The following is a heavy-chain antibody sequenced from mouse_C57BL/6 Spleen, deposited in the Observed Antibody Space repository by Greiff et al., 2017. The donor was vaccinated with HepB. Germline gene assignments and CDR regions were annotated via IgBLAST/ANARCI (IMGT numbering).Heavy chain of an antibody. V-gene: IGHV2-3*01. D-gene: IGHD4-1*01. J-gene: IGHJ3*01. Sequence: QVQLQQSGPGLVAPSQSLSITCNVSGFSLTSYGVSWVRQPPGKGLEWLGVIWGDGSTTYHSTLISSLSISKDNSTSQVFLKLNSLQTDDTATYYCAKRNWAWFAYWGQGTLVTVSA. CDR1: GFSLTSYG. CDR3: AKRNWAWFAY. CDR2: IWGDGST.